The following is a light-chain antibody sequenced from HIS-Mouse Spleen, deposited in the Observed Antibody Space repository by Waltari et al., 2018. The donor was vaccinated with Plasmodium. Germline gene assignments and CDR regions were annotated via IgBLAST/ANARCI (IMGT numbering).Light chain of an antibody. CDR2: EDS. V-gene: IGLV3-10*01. J-gene: IGLJ3*02. CDR3: YSTDSSGNHRV. Sequence: SLKRTQPPPVSVSQGKTARIPGLGINLPKKSAYWYQQKSGQAPVLVIYEDSKRPSGIPERFSGSSSGTMATLTISGAQVEDEADYYCYSTDSSGNHRVFGGGTKLTVL. CDR1: NLPKKS.